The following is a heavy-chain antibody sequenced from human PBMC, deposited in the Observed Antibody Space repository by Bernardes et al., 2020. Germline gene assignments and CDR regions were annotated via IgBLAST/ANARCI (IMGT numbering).Heavy chain of an antibody. J-gene: IGHJ4*02. V-gene: IGHV4-59*01. CDR2: IYYSGST. Sequence: SEPLSLTCTVSGGSISSYYWSWIRRPPGKGLEWIGYIYYSGSTNYNPSLKSRVTISVDTSKNQFSLKLSSVTAADTAVYYCARSQQWLVLVFDYWGQGTLVTVSS. CDR3: ARSQQWLVLVFDY. CDR1: GGSISSYY. D-gene: IGHD6-19*01.